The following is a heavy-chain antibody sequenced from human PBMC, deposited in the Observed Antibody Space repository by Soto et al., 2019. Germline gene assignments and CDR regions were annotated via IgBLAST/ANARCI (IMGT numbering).Heavy chain of an antibody. CDR2: ISGSGGGT. D-gene: IGHD1-1*01. V-gene: IGHV3-23*01. CDR1: GFTFSSYA. Sequence: GGSLRLSCAASGFTFSSYAMSWVRQSPGQGLEWVSSISGSGGGTYYADSVKGRFTFSRDNSKNTLYLQMNSLRAEDTAVYYCAKFGMATTKRSPPYYIDYWGQGALVTVSS. CDR3: AKFGMATTKRSPPYYIDY. J-gene: IGHJ4*02.